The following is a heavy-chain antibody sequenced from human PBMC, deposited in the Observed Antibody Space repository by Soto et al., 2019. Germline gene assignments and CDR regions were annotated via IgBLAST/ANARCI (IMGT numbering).Heavy chain of an antibody. CDR2: ISYDGSNK. D-gene: IGHD6-13*01. CDR3: ARDVAAAGGSWFDP. Sequence: PGGSLRLSCAASGFTFSSYAMHWVRQAPGKGLEWVAVISYDGSNKYYADSVKGRFTISRDNSKNTLYLQMNSLRAEDTAVYYCARDVAAAGGSWFDPWGQGPLVTVSS. V-gene: IGHV3-30-3*01. J-gene: IGHJ5*02. CDR1: GFTFSSYA.